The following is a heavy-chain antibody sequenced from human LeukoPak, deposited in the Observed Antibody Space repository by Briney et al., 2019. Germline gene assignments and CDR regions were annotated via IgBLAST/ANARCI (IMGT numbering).Heavy chain of an antibody. V-gene: IGHV3-23*01. CDR2: ISGSGGST. D-gene: IGHD2-2*01. J-gene: IGHJ6*03. CDR1: GFSFPYG. Sequence: GGSLRLSCEASGFSFPYGMSWVRQAPGKGLEWVSAISGSGGSTYYADSVKGRFTISRDNSKNTLYLQMNSLRAEDTAVYYCARAMSAAMVYYYYYMDVWGKGTTVTVSS. CDR3: ARAMSAAMVYYYYYMDV.